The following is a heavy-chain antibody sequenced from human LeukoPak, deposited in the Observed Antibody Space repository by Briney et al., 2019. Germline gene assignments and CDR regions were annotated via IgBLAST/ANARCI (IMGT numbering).Heavy chain of an antibody. J-gene: IGHJ4*02. V-gene: IGHV3-23*01. Sequence: GGSLRLSCAASGFSFSTYSMNCVRQAPGRGLYWVSAINTAGGTWYADSVKGRFTISRDNSKNTLFLQMNSLRAEDTAVYFCAKRAIIAPHEPGNYFDYWGQGTLVTVSS. CDR1: GFSFSTYS. CDR2: INTAGGT. CDR3: AKRAIIAPHEPGNYFDY. D-gene: IGHD2-2*02.